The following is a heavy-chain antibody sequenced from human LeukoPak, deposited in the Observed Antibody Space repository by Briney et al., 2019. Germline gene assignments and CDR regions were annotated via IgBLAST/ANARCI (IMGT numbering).Heavy chain of an antibody. CDR1: GGSISSYY. D-gene: IGHD3-10*01. V-gene: IGHV4-59*01. CDR3: ARGARWFGETE. Sequence: PSETLSLTCTVPGGSISSYYWTWIRQPPGKGLEWIGYIYYSGSTNYNPSLNSRVTISVDTSKNQFSLRLNSVTAADTAVYYCARGARWFGETEWGQGTLVTVSS. J-gene: IGHJ4*02. CDR2: IYYSGST.